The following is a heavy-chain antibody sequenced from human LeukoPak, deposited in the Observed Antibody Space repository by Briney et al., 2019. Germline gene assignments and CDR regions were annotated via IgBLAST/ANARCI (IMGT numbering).Heavy chain of an antibody. J-gene: IGHJ4*02. CDR1: GGSISSYY. CDR3: ARQRFRGDFDY. D-gene: IGHD3-10*01. Sequence: SETLSLTCTVSGGSISSYYWSWIRQPPGKGLEWIGYIYYSGSTNYNPSLKSRVTISVDTSKNQFSLKLSSVTAADTAVYYCARQRFRGDFDYWGQGTLVTVSS. CDR2: IYYSGST. V-gene: IGHV4-59*08.